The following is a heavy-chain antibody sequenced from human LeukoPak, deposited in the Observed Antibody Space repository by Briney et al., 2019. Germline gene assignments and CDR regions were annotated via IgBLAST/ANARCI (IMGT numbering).Heavy chain of an antibody. CDR3: VTGHLAVAGGYYYDS. D-gene: IGHD6-19*01. CDR1: GFTFYDYA. CDR2: ISWNSGTI. Sequence: GRSLRVSCAASGFTFYDYAMHCVRQFPGKGLEWGSGISWNSGTIAYADSLKRRFTIPGDNAKNSLSLEMNRLIPEHTSFYYFVTGHLAVAGGYYYDSWGRGTLVTVSS. J-gene: IGHJ4*02. V-gene: IGHV3-9*01.